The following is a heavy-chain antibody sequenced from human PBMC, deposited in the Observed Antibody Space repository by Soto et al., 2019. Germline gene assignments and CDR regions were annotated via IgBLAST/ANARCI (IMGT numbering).Heavy chain of an antibody. J-gene: IGHJ6*02. CDR3: ARLNGYCVSTGCHGYYGMDV. Sequence: PSETLSLTCTVSGGSVSSSSYSWGWIRQSPGKGLEWIGTIYSSENTYYNPSLLSRVTISVDTSKNEFSLRLSSVTAADTAVYYCARLNGYCVSTGCHGYYGMDVWGQGTTVTVSS. D-gene: IGHD2-2*03. V-gene: IGHV4-39*01. CDR2: IYSSENT. CDR1: GGSVSSSSYS.